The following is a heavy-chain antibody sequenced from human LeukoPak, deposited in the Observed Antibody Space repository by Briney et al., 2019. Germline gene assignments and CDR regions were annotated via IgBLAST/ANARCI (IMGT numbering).Heavy chain of an antibody. V-gene: IGHV3-74*01. CDR2: IKSDESTT. CDR1: GFTFSSYW. CDR3: ARAGDGYNWGYFDY. Sequence: GGSLRLSCAASGFTFSSYWMNWVRQAPGKGLVWVSRIKSDESTTSYADSVKGRFTIYRDNAKNSLYLQMNSLRAEDTAVYYCARAGDGYNWGYFDYWGQGTLVTVSS. D-gene: IGHD5-24*01. J-gene: IGHJ4*02.